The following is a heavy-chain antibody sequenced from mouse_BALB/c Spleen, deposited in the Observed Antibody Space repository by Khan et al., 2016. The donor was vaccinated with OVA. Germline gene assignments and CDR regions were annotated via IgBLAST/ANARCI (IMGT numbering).Heavy chain of an antibody. CDR3: ARTTMIGGFTY. Sequence: EVELVESGAELVKPGASVKLSCTASAFNIKDTYMHWVKQRPEQGPVWIGRIDPANGNTKYDPKFQGKATITADTSSNTAYLHLSSLTSEDIAVYYCARTTMIGGFTYWGQGTLVTVSA. V-gene: IGHV14-3*02. D-gene: IGHD2-4*01. J-gene: IGHJ3*01. CDR2: IDPANGNT. CDR1: AFNIKDTY.